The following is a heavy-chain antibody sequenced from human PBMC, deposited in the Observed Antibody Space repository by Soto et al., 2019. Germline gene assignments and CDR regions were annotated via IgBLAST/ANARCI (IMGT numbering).Heavy chain of an antibody. Sequence: QVQLVQSGAEVKKPGASVKVSCKASGYTFTSYGISWVRQAPGQGLEWMGWISAYNGNTNYAQKLQGRVTMTTDTSARTASMELRSLRSDDTAVYYCARDRGAYGMDVWGQGTTVTVSS. CDR2: ISAYNGNT. CDR3: ARDRGAYGMDV. V-gene: IGHV1-18*01. D-gene: IGHD1-26*01. CDR1: GYTFTSYG. J-gene: IGHJ6*02.